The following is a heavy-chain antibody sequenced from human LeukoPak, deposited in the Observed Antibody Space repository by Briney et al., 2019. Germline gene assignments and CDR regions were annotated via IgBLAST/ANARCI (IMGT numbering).Heavy chain of an antibody. Sequence: GRSLRLSCAASGFTFDDYAMHWVRQAPGKGLEWVSGISWNSGSIGYADSVKGRFTISRDNAKNSLYLQMNSLRAEDTALYYCAKARGGIYSGYDYWGQGTLVTVPS. J-gene: IGHJ4*02. D-gene: IGHD5-12*01. CDR2: ISWNSGSI. V-gene: IGHV3-9*01. CDR3: AKARGGIYSGYDY. CDR1: GFTFDDYA.